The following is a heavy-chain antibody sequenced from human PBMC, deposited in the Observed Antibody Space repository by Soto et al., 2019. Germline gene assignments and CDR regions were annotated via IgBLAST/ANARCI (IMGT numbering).Heavy chain of an antibody. J-gene: IGHJ4*02. D-gene: IGHD1-26*01. CDR1: GFTVSSNY. Sequence: EVQLVESGGGLVQPGGSLRLSCAASGFTVSSNYMSWVRQAPGKGLEWVSVIYSGGSTYYADSVKGRFTISRHNSKNTLYLQMNGLRAEDTAVYYCASGQAESYSYYWGQGSLVTVAS. V-gene: IGHV3-53*04. CDR3: ASGQAESYSYY. CDR2: IYSGGST.